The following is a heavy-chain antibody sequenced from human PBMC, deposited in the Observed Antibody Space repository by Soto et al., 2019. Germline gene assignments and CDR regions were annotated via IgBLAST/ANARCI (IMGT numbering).Heavy chain of an antibody. J-gene: IGHJ5*02. D-gene: IGHD3-3*01. CDR2: IYYSGST. CDR3: ASLPLPFFGVVIGWFDP. V-gene: IGHV4-61*01. Sequence: SETLSLTCTVSGGSVSSGSYYWSWIRQPPGKGLEWIGHIYYSGSTNYNPSLKSRVTISVDTSKNQFSLKLSSVTAADTAVYYCASLPLPFFGVVIGWFDPWGQGTLVTVSS. CDR1: GGSVSSGSYY.